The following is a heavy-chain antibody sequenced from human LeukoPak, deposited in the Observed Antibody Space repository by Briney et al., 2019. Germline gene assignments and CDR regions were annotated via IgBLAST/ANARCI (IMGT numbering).Heavy chain of an antibody. CDR3: ARAKVLRYFDGSGAFDI. Sequence: SGGSLRLSCAASGFTFSSYWMHWVRQAPGKGLVWVSRITGDGSTTNYADSVKGRFTISRDNAKNSLYLQMNSLRAEDTAVYYCARAKVLRYFDGSGAFDIWGQGTMVTVSS. J-gene: IGHJ3*02. CDR1: GFTFSSYW. V-gene: IGHV3-74*01. D-gene: IGHD3-9*01. CDR2: ITGDGSTT.